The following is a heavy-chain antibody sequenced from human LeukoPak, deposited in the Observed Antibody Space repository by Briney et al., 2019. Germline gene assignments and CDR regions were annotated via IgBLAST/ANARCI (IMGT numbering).Heavy chain of an antibody. V-gene: IGHV3-30-3*01. Sequence: GGSLRLSCAASGFTFSNYAMHWVRQAPGKGLEWVAVISYDGSNKYYADSVKGRFTISRDNSKNTLYLQMNSLRAEDTAVYYCARGRYDYGDYWGQGTLVTVSS. D-gene: IGHD3-9*01. J-gene: IGHJ4*02. CDR2: ISYDGSNK. CDR3: ARGRYDYGDY. CDR1: GFTFSNYA.